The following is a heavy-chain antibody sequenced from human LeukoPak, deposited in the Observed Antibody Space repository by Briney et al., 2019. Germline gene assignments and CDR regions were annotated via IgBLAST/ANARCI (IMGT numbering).Heavy chain of an antibody. V-gene: IGHV4-34*01. CDR1: GGSFSGYY. D-gene: IGHD4-17*01. Sequence: SETLSLTRAVYGGSFSGYYWSWIRQPPGKGLEWIGEINHSGSTNYNPSLKSRVTISVDTSKNQFSLKLSSVTAADTAVYYCANLYGDYAHFDYWGQGTLVTVSS. CDR2: INHSGST. J-gene: IGHJ4*02. CDR3: ANLYGDYAHFDY.